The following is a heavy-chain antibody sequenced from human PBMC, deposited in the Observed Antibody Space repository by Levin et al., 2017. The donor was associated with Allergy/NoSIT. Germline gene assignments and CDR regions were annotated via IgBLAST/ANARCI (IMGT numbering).Heavy chain of an antibody. CDR1: GFSLSAGTVG. D-gene: IGHD5-18*01. CDR2: IYLDDDK. V-gene: IGHV2-5*02. Sequence: SGPTLVKPTQTLTLTCTFSGFSLSAGTVGVGWIRQPPGKALEWLALIYLDDDKRHSPSLKSRLTITKDTSKNQVVLTMTNMDPVDTATYYCARAYTYGFDYWGQGTLLTVST. CDR3: ARAYTYGFDY. J-gene: IGHJ4*02.